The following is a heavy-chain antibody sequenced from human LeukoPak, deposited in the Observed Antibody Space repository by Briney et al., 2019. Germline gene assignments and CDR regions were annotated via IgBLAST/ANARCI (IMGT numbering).Heavy chain of an antibody. CDR2: INPSGGST. CDR3: ARGVPNLVRDQLPDLYYGMDV. J-gene: IGHJ6*02. V-gene: IGHV1-46*01. Sequence: GASVKVSCKASGYTFTSYYMHWVRQAPGQGLEWMGIINPSGGSTSYAQKFQGRVTMTRDTSTSTVYMELSSLRSEDTAVYYCARGVPNLVRDQLPDLYYGMDVWGQGTTVTVSS. D-gene: IGHD2-2*01. CDR1: GYTFTSYY.